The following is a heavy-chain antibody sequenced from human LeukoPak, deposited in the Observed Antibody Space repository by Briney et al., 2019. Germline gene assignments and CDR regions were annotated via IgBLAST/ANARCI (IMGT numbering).Heavy chain of an antibody. D-gene: IGHD2-21*01. CDR3: TRILVGCNRAFDI. J-gene: IGHJ3*02. CDR1: CLNICTNW. Sequence: PGGSLRLSCASSCLNICTNWLHGVGQAPGKGLVWVSRIKSDGSSTNYADSVKGRFTISRDNAKNTLYLQMNSLRAEDTAMYYCTRILVGCNRAFDIRGQGTMATVSS. CDR2: IKSDGSST. V-gene: IGHV3-74*01.